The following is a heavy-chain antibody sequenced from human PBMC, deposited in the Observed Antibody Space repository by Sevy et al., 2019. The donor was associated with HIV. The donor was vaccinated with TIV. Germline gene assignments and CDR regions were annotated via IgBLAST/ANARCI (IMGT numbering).Heavy chain of an antibody. CDR3: ARDPAYFDSSGYYDY. D-gene: IGHD3-22*01. CDR1: GFKFSSYS. J-gene: IGHJ4*02. Sequence: GGSLRLSCAASGFKFSSYSMNWVRQAPGKGLEWLSYISGSGTTIYYADSVKGRFTISRDSVKNSLYPQMNSLKAEDTAVYYCARDPAYFDSSGYYDYWGQGSQVTVSS. CDR2: ISGSGTTI. V-gene: IGHV3-48*01.